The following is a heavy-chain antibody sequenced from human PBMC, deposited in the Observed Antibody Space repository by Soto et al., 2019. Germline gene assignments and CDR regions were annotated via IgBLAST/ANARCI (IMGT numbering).Heavy chain of an antibody. J-gene: IGHJ4*02. V-gene: IGHV3-23*01. CDR3: AKADGGGYCSGGSCYEDY. CDR1: GFTFSSYA. D-gene: IGHD2-15*01. CDR2: ISGSGGST. Sequence: GGSLRLSCAASGFTFSSYAMSWVRQAPGKGLEWVSAISGSGGSTYYADSVKGRFTISRDNSKNTLYLQMNSLRAEDTAVYYCAKADGGGYCSGGSCYEDYWGQGTLVTVSS.